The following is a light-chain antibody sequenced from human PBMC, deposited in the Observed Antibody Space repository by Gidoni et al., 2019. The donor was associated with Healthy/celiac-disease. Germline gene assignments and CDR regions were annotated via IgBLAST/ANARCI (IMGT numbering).Light chain of an antibody. Sequence: DRVMTQSPDSLAVSLGERYTINCKSSQSVLYSSNNKNYLAWYQQKPGQPPKLLIYWASTRESGVPDRFSGSGSGTDFTLTISSLQAEDVAVYYCQQYYSTPPWTFGQGTKVEIK. V-gene: IGKV4-1*01. CDR3: QQYYSTPPWT. J-gene: IGKJ1*01. CDR2: WAS. CDR1: QSVLYSSNNKNY.